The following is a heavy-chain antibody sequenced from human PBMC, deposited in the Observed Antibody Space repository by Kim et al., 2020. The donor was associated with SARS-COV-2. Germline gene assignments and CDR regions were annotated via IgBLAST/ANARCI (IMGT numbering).Heavy chain of an antibody. CDR1: GFTFSSYS. D-gene: IGHD3-9*01. CDR2: ISSSSSYI. Sequence: GGSLRLSCAASGFTFSSYSMNWVRQAPGKGLEWVSSISSSSSYIYYADSVKGRFTISRDNAKNSLYLQMNSLRAEDTAVYYCARGGLGSVRYFDWLAASDYWGQGTLVTVSS. V-gene: IGHV3-21*01. CDR3: ARGGLGSVRYFDWLAASDY. J-gene: IGHJ4*02.